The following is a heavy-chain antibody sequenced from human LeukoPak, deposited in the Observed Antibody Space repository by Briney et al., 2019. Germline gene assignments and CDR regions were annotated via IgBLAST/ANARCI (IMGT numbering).Heavy chain of an antibody. D-gene: IGHD6-13*01. Sequence: ASVKVSFKASGYTFTSYGISWVRQAPGQGLEWMGWINPNSGGTNYAQKFQGRVTITRDTSISTAYMELGRLRSADTAVYYSARGSSSWYENWFDPWGQGTLVTVSS. CDR1: GYTFTSYG. CDR2: INPNSGGT. J-gene: IGHJ5*02. V-gene: IGHV1-2*02. CDR3: ARGSSSWYENWFDP.